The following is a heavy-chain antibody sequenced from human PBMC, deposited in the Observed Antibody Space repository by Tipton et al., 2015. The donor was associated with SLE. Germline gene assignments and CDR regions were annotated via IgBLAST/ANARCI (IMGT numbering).Heavy chain of an antibody. Sequence: SLRLSCAASGFTFSSYAMSWVRQAPGKGLEWVSVIYSGGSTYYADSVKGRFTISRDNSKNTLYLQMNSLRAEDTAVYYRAKNAHYYDSSGTDYWGQGTLVTVSS. CDR3: AKNAHYYDSSGTDY. CDR1: GFTFSSYA. D-gene: IGHD3-22*01. CDR2: IYSGGST. V-gene: IGHV3-23*03. J-gene: IGHJ4*02.